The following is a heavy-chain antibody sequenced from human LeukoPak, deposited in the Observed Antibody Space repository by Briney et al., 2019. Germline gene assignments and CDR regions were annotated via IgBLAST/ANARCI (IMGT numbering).Heavy chain of an antibody. CDR2: ISSSSSYI. CDR1: GFTFSSYS. J-gene: IGHJ4*02. D-gene: IGHD3-22*01. V-gene: IGHV3-21*01. Sequence: GGSLRLPCAASGFTFSSYSMNWVRQAPGKGLEWVSSISSSSSYIYYADSVKGRFTISRDNAKNSLYLQMNSLRAEDTAVYYCARKYDSSGYYSLDYWGQGTLVTVSS. CDR3: ARKYDSSGYYSLDY.